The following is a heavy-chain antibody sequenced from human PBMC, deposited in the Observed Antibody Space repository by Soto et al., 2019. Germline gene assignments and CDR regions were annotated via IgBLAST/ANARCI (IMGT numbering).Heavy chain of an antibody. D-gene: IGHD6-6*01. CDR3: ARAKYSSSSNYYYYGMDV. J-gene: IGHJ6*02. V-gene: IGHV1-69*02. CDR1: GGTFSSYT. Sequence: ASVKVSCKASGGTFSSYTISWVRQAPGQGLEWMGRIIPILGIANYAQKFQGRVTITADESTSTAYMELSSLRSEDTAVYYCARAKYSSSSNYYYYGMDVWGQGTTVTVSS. CDR2: IIPILGIA.